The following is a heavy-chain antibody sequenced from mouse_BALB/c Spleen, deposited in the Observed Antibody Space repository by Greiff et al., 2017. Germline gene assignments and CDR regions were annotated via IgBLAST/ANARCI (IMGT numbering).Heavy chain of an antibody. CDR3: VRANWYYFDY. J-gene: IGHJ2*01. CDR1: GFTFNTYA. CDR2: IRSKSNNYAT. D-gene: IGHD4-1*01. V-gene: IGHV10-1*02. Sequence: EVQGVESGGGLVQPKGSLKLSCAASGFTFNTYAMNWVRQAPGKGVEWVARIRSKSNNYATYYADSVKDRFTISRDDSQSMLYLQMNNLKTEDTAMYYCVRANWYYFDYWGQGTTLTVSS.